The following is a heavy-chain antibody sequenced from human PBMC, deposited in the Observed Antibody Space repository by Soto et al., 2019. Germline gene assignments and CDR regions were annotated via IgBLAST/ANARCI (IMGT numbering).Heavy chain of an antibody. V-gene: IGHV3-23*01. J-gene: IGHJ3*01. Sequence: EVQLLESGGGLVQPGGSLRLSCAASGFTYPSYTMSWVRQAPGKGLEWVSGISGGGDNTYYADSVKGRFSISRDNSKDTLSLQTNSLKAEDTAVYYCAKAVLWEKDAFHVWGQGTMVTVSS. CDR1: GFTYPSYT. D-gene: IGHD1-26*01. CDR3: AKAVLWEKDAFHV. CDR2: ISGGGDNT.